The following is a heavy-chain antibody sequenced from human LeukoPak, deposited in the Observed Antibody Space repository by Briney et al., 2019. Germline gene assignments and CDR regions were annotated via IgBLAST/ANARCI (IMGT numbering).Heavy chain of an antibody. CDR3: ARDLSGYDILTGYYTGGWFDP. Sequence: SETLSLTCTVSGGSISSHYWSWIRQPPGKGLEGIGYIYYSGSTNYNPSLTSRVTISVDTSKNQFSLKLSSVTAADTAVYYCARDLSGYDILTGYYTGGWFDPWGQGTLVTVSS. J-gene: IGHJ5*02. CDR1: GGSISSHY. V-gene: IGHV4-59*11. CDR2: IYYSGST. D-gene: IGHD3-9*01.